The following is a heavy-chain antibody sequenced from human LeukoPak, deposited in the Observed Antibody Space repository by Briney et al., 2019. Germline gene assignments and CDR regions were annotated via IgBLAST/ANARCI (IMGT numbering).Heavy chain of an antibody. V-gene: IGHV3-11*01. CDR3: ARDRGVDYFDY. CDR2: ISRSGETI. D-gene: IGHD3-3*01. J-gene: IGHJ4*02. Sequence: PGGSLRLSCAASGFSFGDYYMSWIRQAPGKGLEWISYISRSGETISQVDSLRGRFTISRDNAKNSLYLQLNSLRDEDTAVYYCARDRGVDYFDYWGQGTLVTVSS. CDR1: GFSFGDYY.